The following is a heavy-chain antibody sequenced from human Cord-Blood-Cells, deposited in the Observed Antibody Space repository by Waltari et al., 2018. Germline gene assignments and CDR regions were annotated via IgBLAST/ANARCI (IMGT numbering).Heavy chain of an antibody. D-gene: IGHD7-27*01. V-gene: IGHV4-34*01. CDR1: GGSLSGYY. CDR2: INHSGST. CDR3: AGRTGDRDY. J-gene: IGHJ4*02. Sequence: QVQLQQWGTGLLKPSETLSLTCAVYGGSLSGYYWSWIRQPPGKGLEWIGEINHSGSTNYNPSLKSRVTISVDTSKNQFSLKLSSVTAADTAVYYCAGRTGDRDYWGQGTLVTVSS.